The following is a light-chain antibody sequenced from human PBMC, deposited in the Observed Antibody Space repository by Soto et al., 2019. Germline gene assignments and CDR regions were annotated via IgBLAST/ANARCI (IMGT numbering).Light chain of an antibody. V-gene: IGLV2-14*01. CDR2: EVS. J-gene: IGLJ1*01. CDR1: SSDIGTYNY. Sequence: QSVLTQPASVSGSPGQSITISCTGTSSDIGTYNYVSWYQQHPDKAPKLMIYEVSDRPSGVSNRFSGSKSGDTASLTISGLQAEDEADYYCSSYTTSNTLVFGTGTKLTVL. CDR3: SSYTTSNTLV.